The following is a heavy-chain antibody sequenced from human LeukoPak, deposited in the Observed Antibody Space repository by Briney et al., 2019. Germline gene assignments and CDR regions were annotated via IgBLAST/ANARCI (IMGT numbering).Heavy chain of an antibody. CDR3: ARGYNGYDYYFDY. J-gene: IGHJ4*02. V-gene: IGHV3-66*01. CDR1: GFTVSSNY. D-gene: IGHD5-12*01. Sequence: GGSLRLSCAASGFTVSSNYMSWVRQAPGKGLEWVSVIYSGGSTYYADSVKGRFTISRDNSKNTLFLQINSLRAEDTAVYYCARGYNGYDYYFDYWGKGTLVTVSS. CDR2: IYSGGST.